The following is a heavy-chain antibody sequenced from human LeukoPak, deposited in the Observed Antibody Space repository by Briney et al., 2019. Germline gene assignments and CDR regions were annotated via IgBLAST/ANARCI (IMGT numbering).Heavy chain of an antibody. CDR1: GGTFSSYA. V-gene: IGHV3-23*01. CDR3: AKESSSSTSWQNAFDI. J-gene: IGHJ3*02. CDR2: ISGSGGST. D-gene: IGHD2-2*01. Sequence: PGASVKVSCKASGGTFSSYAMSWVRQAPGRGLEWVSAISGSGGSTYYADSVKGRFTISRDNSKNTLYLQMNSLRAEDTAVYYCAKESSSSTSWQNAFDIWGQGTMVTVSS.